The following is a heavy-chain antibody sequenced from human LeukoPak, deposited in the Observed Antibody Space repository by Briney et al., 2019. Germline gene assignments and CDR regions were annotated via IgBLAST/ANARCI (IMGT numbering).Heavy chain of an antibody. J-gene: IGHJ3*02. CDR2: INTNTGNP. V-gene: IGHV7-4-1*02. CDR3: VRAKVWFGELSGRHGAFDI. D-gene: IGHD3-10*01. Sequence: ASVKVSCKAFGYTFTSYPMNWVRQAPGQGLEWMGWINTNTGNPTDAQGFTGRFVFSFDTSVSTAYLQISSLKAEDTAVYYCVRAKVWFGELSGRHGAFDIWGQGTMVTVSS. CDR1: GYTFTSYP.